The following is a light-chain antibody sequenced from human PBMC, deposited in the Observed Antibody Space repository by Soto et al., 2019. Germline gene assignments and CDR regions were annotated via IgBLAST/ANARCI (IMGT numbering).Light chain of an antibody. CDR3: CSFAGRGTGV. V-gene: IGLV2-23*02. Sequence: QSALTQPASVSGSPGQSIAISCSGASSDIGSYNFVSWYQQHPGKAPKLMISEVNKRPSGISNRFSGSKSGNTASLTISGLQAEDEADYYCCSFAGRGTGVFGTGTKLTVL. CDR2: EVN. J-gene: IGLJ1*01. CDR1: SSDIGSYNF.